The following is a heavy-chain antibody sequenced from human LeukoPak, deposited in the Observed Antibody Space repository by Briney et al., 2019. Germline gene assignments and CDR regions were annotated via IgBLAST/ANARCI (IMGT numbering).Heavy chain of an antibody. V-gene: IGHV4-59*01. CDR1: GASMRNFY. Sequence: SETQSLTCSVSGASMRNFYWSWIRQPPGEGLEWIGYIDYTGSTSYNPSLKSRVTISIETSKNQFSLRLNSVAAADTAVYFCARGLSSTRRESDYWGQGTLVTVSS. CDR2: IDYTGST. J-gene: IGHJ4*02. D-gene: IGHD3-10*01. CDR3: ARGLSSTRRESDY.